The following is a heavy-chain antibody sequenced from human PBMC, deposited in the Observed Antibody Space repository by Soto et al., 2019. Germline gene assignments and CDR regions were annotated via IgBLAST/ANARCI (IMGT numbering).Heavy chain of an antibody. CDR2: IYWDDDK. J-gene: IGHJ4*02. V-gene: IGHV2-5*02. Sequence: QITLKESGPTLVKPTQTLTLTCTFSGFSLSTSGVGVGWIRQPPGKALEGLALIYWDDDKRYSPSLKSRLTITKDTSKNQVVLTMTNMDPVDTATYYCAHSFRHCSGGSCYYVDFDYWGQGTLVTVSS. CDR3: AHSFRHCSGGSCYYVDFDY. CDR1: GFSLSTSGVG. D-gene: IGHD2-15*01.